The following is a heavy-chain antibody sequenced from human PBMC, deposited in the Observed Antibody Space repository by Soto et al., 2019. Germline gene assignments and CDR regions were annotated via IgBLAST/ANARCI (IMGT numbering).Heavy chain of an antibody. CDR3: AKGGSSGWPWYFDY. CDR2: ISYDGSNK. Sequence: HPGGSLRLSCAASGFTFSSYGMHWVRQAPGKGLEWVAVISYDGSNKYYADSVKGRFTISRDNSKNTLYLQMNSLRAEDTAVYYCAKGGSSGWPWYFDYWGQGTLVSVSS. J-gene: IGHJ4*02. CDR1: GFTFSSYG. D-gene: IGHD6-19*01. V-gene: IGHV3-30*18.